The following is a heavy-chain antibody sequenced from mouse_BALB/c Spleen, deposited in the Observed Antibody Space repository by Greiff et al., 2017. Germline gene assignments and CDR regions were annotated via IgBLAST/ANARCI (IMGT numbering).Heavy chain of an antibody. Sequence: VQLKESGPGLVKPSQSLSLTCTVTGYSITSDYAWNWIRQFPGNKLEWMGYISYSGSTSYNPSLKSRISITRDASKNQFFLQLNSVTTEDTATYYCARRYYGNYDAMDYWGQGTSVTVSS. D-gene: IGHD2-1*01. V-gene: IGHV3-2*02. CDR3: ARRYYGNYDAMDY. J-gene: IGHJ4*01. CDR1: GYSITSDYA. CDR2: ISYSGST.